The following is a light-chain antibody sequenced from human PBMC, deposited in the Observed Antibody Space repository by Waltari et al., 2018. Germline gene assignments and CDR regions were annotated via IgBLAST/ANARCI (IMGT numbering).Light chain of an antibody. CDR1: QGISHY. CDR2: AAS. Sequence: IQLTQSPSFLSASVGDRFTITCRASQGISHYLAWYQQKPGKAPKLLIYAASTLQSGVPSRFSGSGSGTDFTLTISSLQPEDFATYYCQQLNSYQWTFGQGTKVEIK. J-gene: IGKJ1*01. V-gene: IGKV1-9*01. CDR3: QQLNSYQWT.